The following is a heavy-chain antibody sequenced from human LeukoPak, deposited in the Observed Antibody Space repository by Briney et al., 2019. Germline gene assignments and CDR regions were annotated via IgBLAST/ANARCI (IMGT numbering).Heavy chain of an antibody. CDR3: ARDGLESSSSDFDY. D-gene: IGHD6-6*01. V-gene: IGHV3-53*01. J-gene: IGHJ4*02. CDR2: IYSGGST. Sequence: GGSLRLSCAASGLTVSSNYMSWVRQAPGKGLEWVSVIYSGGSTYYADSVKGRFTISRDNSRNTLYLQMNSLRAEDTAVYYCARDGLESSSSDFDYWGQGTLVTVSS. CDR1: GLTVSSNY.